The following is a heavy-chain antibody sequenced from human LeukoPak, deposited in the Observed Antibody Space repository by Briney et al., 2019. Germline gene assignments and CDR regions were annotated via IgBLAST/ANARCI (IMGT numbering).Heavy chain of an antibody. CDR2: IKSKTDGGTT. Sequence: PGGSLRLSCAASGFTFSNAWMSWVRQAPGKGLEWVGRIKSKTDGGTTDYAAPVKGRFTISRDDSKNTLYLQMNSLKTEDTAVYYCTTDSLPVGAPSWFDYWGQGTLVTVSS. J-gene: IGHJ4*02. CDR3: TTDSLPVGAPSWFDY. D-gene: IGHD1-26*01. V-gene: IGHV3-15*01. CDR1: GFTFSNAW.